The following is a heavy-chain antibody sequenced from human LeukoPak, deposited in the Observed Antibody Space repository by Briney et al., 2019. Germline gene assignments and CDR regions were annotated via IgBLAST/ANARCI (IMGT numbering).Heavy chain of an antibody. J-gene: IGHJ5*02. CDR1: GGSFSGYY. CDR2: INHSGST. Sequence: SEPLSLTCAVYGGSFSGYYWSWIRQPPGKGLEWIGEINHSGSTNYNPSHKSRVTISVDTSKNQFSLKLSSVTAADTAVYYCARRAAAYNWFDPWGQGTLVTVSS. D-gene: IGHD6-13*01. CDR3: ARRAAAYNWFDP. V-gene: IGHV4-34*01.